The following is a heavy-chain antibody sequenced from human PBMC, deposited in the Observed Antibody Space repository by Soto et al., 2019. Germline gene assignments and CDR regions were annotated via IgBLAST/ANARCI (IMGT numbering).Heavy chain of an antibody. J-gene: IGHJ3*02. CDR3: ARHLVPNYDFWDGAFDI. V-gene: IGHV4-39*01. Sequence: SETLSLTCTVSGGSISSSSYYWGWIRQPPGKGLEWIGSIYYSGSTYYNPSLKSRVTISVDTSKNQFSLKLSSVTAADTAVYYCARHLVPNYDFWDGAFDIWGQGTMVTVSS. CDR2: IYYSGST. CDR1: GGSISSSSYY. D-gene: IGHD3-3*01.